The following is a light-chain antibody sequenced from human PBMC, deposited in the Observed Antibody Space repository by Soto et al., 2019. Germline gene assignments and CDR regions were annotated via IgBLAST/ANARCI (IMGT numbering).Light chain of an antibody. CDR3: LSLDSSLSVV. CDR1: SSNIGAGYD. CDR2: GNT. J-gene: IGLJ2*01. V-gene: IGLV1-40*01. Sequence: QSALTQPPSVSGAPGQRVTISCTGSSSNIGAGYDVHWYQQLPGRAPKLLIYGNTNRPSGVPDRFSGSKSGTSASLAITGLQAEDEADYYCLSLDSSLSVVFGGGTKLTVL.